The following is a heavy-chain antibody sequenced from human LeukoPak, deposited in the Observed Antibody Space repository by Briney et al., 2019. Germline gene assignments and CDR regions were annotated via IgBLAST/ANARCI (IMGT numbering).Heavy chain of an antibody. J-gene: IGHJ4*02. CDR1: GGSISSSSYY. CDR2: IYYSGST. CDR3: ATGTYGDYRIDY. Sequence: SETLSLTCTVSGGSISSSSYYWGWIRQPPGKGLEWIGSIYYSGSTYYNPSLKSRVTISVDTSKNQFSLKLSSVTAADTAVYYCATGTYGDYRIDYWGQGTLVTVSS. V-gene: IGHV4-39*01. D-gene: IGHD4-17*01.